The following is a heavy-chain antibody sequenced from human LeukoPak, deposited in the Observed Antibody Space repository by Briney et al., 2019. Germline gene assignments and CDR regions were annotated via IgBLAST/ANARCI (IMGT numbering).Heavy chain of an antibody. CDR3: ARPAMPYYDSSGYYVSYFDL. Sequence: SETLSLTCTVSGGSISSYYWSWIRQPPGKGLEWIGYIYYSGSTNYNPSLKSRVTISVDTSKNQFSLKLSSVTAADTAVYYCARPAMPYYDSSGYYVSYFDLWGRGTLVTVSS. V-gene: IGHV4-59*08. J-gene: IGHJ2*01. CDR1: GGSISSYY. CDR2: IYYSGST. D-gene: IGHD3-22*01.